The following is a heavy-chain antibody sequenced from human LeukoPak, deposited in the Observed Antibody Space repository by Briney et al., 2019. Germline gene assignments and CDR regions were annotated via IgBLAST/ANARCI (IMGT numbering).Heavy chain of an antibody. CDR3: ARGSSPGYSSGLAFDY. Sequence: SETLSLTCTASGGSISSYYWSWIRQPPGKGLEWIGYIYYSGSTNYNPSLKSRVTISVDTSKNQFSLKLSSVTAADTAVYYCARGSSPGYSSGLAFDYWGQGTLVTVSS. CDR1: GGSISSYY. J-gene: IGHJ4*02. CDR2: IYYSGST. D-gene: IGHD6-19*01. V-gene: IGHV4-59*01.